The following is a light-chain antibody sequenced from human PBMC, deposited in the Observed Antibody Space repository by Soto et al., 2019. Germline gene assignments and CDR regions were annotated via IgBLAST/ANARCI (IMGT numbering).Light chain of an antibody. CDR1: SSDVGGYEN. Sequence: QSVLTQPASVSGSPGQPITISCTGTSSDVGGYENVSWYRQHPGKAPKLMIYEVSNRPSGVSDRFSGSKSGNTASLTISGLQGEDEADYYCSSYTSSSTLVFXTGTKLTVL. CDR3: SSYTSSSTLV. J-gene: IGLJ1*01. CDR2: EVS. V-gene: IGLV2-14*01.